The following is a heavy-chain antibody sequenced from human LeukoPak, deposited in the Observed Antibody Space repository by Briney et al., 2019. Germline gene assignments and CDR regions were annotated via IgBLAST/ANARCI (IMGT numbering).Heavy chain of an antibody. CDR3: RGYDSSGNWLFDY. J-gene: IGHJ4*02. CDR1: GDSITSGNYY. D-gene: IGHD3-22*01. Sequence: SETLSLTCTVSGDSITSGNYYWAWVRQPPGKGLEWIGSISYSGSTYYNPPPKSRVTMSVDTSKNQFSLRLSSVTAADTALYYCRGYDSSGNWLFDYWGQGTLVTVSS. V-gene: IGHV4-39*01. CDR2: ISYSGST.